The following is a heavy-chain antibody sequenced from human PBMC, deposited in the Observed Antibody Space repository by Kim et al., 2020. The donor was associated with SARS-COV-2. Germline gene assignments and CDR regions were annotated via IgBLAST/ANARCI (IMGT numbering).Heavy chain of an antibody. V-gene: IGHV3-23*01. J-gene: IGHJ4*02. Sequence: YTDSVEARFTTSRDNSKNTLYLQMNGLRAEDTAVYYCAKDAPLVTTPFDYWGQGTLVTVSS. CDR3: AKDAPLVTTPFDY. D-gene: IGHD4-17*01.